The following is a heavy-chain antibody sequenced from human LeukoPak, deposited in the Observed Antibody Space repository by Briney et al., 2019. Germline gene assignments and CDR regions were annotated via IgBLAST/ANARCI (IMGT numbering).Heavy chain of an antibody. CDR1: GYTFTSYG. Sequence: GASVKVSCKASGYTFTSYGISWVRQAPGQGLEWMGWISAYNGNTNYAQKLQGRVTMTTDTSTSTAYMELRSLRSDDTAVYYCARGSTGPRWFGKNRYYFDYWGQGTLVTVSS. CDR3: ARGSTGPRWFGKNRYYFDY. CDR2: ISAYNGNT. J-gene: IGHJ4*02. V-gene: IGHV1-18*01. D-gene: IGHD3-10*01.